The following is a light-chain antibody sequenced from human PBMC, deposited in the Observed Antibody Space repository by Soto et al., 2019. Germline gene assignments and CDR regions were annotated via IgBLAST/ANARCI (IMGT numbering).Light chain of an antibody. CDR3: CSYAGSYIYV. J-gene: IGLJ1*01. CDR1: SSDVGAYNH. CDR2: DVS. V-gene: IGLV2-11*01. Sequence: QSALTQPRSVSGSPGRSVTISCTGTSSDVGAYNHVSWYQQYPGKAPKLTIYDVSKRPSGVPDRFSGSKSGNTASLTISGLQAEDEADYYCCSYAGSYIYVFGTGTKVTVL.